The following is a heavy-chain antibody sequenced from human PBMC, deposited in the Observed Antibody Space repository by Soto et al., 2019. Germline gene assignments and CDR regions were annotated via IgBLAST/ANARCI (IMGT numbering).Heavy chain of an antibody. D-gene: IGHD3-22*01. CDR2: INHSGST. Sequence: ETLSRSGAVYGGSCSGYYWSWIRQPPGKGLEWIGEINHSGSTNYNPSLKSRVTISVDTSKNQFSLKLSSVTAADTAVYYCARKPITYYYDSSGYPKGQFDYWGQGTLVTVSS. J-gene: IGHJ4*02. V-gene: IGHV4-34*01. CDR1: GGSCSGYY. CDR3: ARKPITYYYDSSGYPKGQFDY.